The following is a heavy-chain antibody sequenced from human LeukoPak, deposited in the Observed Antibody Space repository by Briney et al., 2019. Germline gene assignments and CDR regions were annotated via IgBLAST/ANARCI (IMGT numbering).Heavy chain of an antibody. V-gene: IGHV4-59*01. CDR3: ARTHGLKFGDQGVWFDP. D-gene: IGHD3-10*01. Sequence: LETLSLTCTVSGASISDSYWSWIRQPPGKGLEWIGYIYYSGGTNYNPSLKSRVIISVDTSKNQVSLEVGSATTEDTAVYYCARTHGLKFGDQGVWFDPWGQGTLVTVPS. CDR1: GASISDSY. J-gene: IGHJ5*01. CDR2: IYYSGGT.